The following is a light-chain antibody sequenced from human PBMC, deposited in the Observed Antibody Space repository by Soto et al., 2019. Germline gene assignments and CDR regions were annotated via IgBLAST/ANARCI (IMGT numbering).Light chain of an antibody. Sequence: DIVMTQSPDSLAVSLGERATINCKSSQSVLYSSNNKNYLAWYQQKPGQHPKLLIYWASTRESGVPDRFSGSGSGTDFSLTISSLHAEDVAVYYCQQYYSTPLTFGGGTKVEIK. CDR1: QSVLYSSNNKNY. V-gene: IGKV4-1*01. CDR2: WAS. CDR3: QQYYSTPLT. J-gene: IGKJ4*01.